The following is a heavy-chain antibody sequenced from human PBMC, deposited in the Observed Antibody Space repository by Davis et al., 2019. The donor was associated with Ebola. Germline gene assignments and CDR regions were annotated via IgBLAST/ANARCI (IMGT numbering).Heavy chain of an antibody. Sequence: PGGSLRLSCAASGFTFSGSAMNWVRQAPGKGLEWVSYISSSSSTIYYADSVKGRFTISRDNAKNSLYLQMNSLRDEDTAVYYCARVPIVATIRADYWGQGTLVTVSS. CDR1: GFTFSGSA. CDR2: ISSSSSTI. J-gene: IGHJ4*02. V-gene: IGHV3-48*02. CDR3: ARVPIVATIRADY. D-gene: IGHD5-12*01.